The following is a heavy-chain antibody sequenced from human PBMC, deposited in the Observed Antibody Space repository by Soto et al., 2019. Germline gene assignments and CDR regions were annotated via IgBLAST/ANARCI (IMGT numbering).Heavy chain of an antibody. V-gene: IGHV4-4*07. CDR2: VYTTGST. Sequence: QVQLQESGPGLVRPSETLSLTCTVTGGSINTYYWSWIRQSAGKGLEWIGRVYTTGSTNYNPSLNSRVTMSVDSSRNHFSLSLRSVTAADTAVYYCARDFNFIFDAFADMRWNFDPWGQGTLVTVSS. D-gene: IGHD3-3*02. J-gene: IGHJ5*02. CDR3: ARDFNFIFDAFADMRWNFDP. CDR1: GGSINTYY.